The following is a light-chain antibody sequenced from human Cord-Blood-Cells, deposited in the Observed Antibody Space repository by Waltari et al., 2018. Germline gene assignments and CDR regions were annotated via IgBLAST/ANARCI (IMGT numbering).Light chain of an antibody. CDR3: SSYTSSSTLAYV. V-gene: IGLV2-14*01. J-gene: IGLJ1*01. CDR1: SSDVGGYNY. Sequence: QSALTQPASVSGSPGQSITIPCTGTSSDVGGYNYVPWYHQHPGKAPKLMIYDVRNRPSGVSNRFSGSKSGNTASLTISGLQAEDEADYYCSSYTSSSTLAYVFGTGTKVTVL. CDR2: DVR.